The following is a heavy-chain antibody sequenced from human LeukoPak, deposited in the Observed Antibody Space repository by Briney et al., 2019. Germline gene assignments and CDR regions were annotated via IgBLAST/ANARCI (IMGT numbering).Heavy chain of an antibody. D-gene: IGHD5/OR15-5a*01. V-gene: IGHV3-11*04. Sequence: GGSLRLSCAASGFTFTDFYMSWIRQAPGKGLEWVSYISSSSSTIYYADSVKGRFTISRDNAKNSLYLQMNSLRDEDTAVYYCARDVYNSLDYWGQGTLVTVSS. CDR3: ARDVYNSLDY. CDR1: GFTFTDFY. J-gene: IGHJ4*02. CDR2: ISSSSSTI.